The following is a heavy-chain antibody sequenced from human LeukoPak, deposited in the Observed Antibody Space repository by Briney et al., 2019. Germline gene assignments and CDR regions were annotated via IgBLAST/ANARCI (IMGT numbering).Heavy chain of an antibody. V-gene: IGHV3-74*01. CDR2: ISPTGSTT. CDR1: GFSFSGHW. CDR3: ARGPNSNWSGLDF. D-gene: IGHD6-6*01. J-gene: IGHJ4*02. Sequence: ASLRLSCTASGFSFSGHWMHWARQLPGKGLVWVSRISPTGSTTSYADSVKGRFTVSRDNAKNTLYLQVDNLRAEDAAVYYCARGPNSNWSGLDFWGQGTLLTVSS.